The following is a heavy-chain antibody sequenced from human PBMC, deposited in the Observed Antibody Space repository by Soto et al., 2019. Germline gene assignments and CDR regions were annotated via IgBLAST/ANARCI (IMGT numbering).Heavy chain of an antibody. V-gene: IGHV1-69*02. CDR2: IIPILGIA. J-gene: IGHJ6*02. D-gene: IGHD6-13*01. CDR3: ARAPEAAAGYYYYGMDV. Sequence: QVQLVQSGAEVKKPGSSVKVSCKASGGTFSSYTISWVRQAPGQGLEWMGRIIPILGIANYAQKFPGRVTITADKSTSTAYMELSRLRSEDTAVYYCARAPEAAAGYYYYGMDVWGQGTTVTVSS. CDR1: GGTFSSYT.